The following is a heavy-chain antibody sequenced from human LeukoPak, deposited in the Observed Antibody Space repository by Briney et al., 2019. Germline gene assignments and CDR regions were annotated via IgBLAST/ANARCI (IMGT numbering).Heavy chain of an antibody. CDR2: IYTSGST. CDR1: GGSISSYY. V-gene: IGHV4-4*07. J-gene: IGHJ6*03. Sequence: SETLSLTCTVSGGSISSYYWSWIRQPAGKGLEWIGRIYTSGSTNYNPSLKSRVTMSVDTSKNQFSLKLSSVTAADTAVYYCARDLAVNMGNYYMDVWGKGTTVTVSS. CDR3: ARDLAVNMGNYYMDV. D-gene: IGHD3-10*01.